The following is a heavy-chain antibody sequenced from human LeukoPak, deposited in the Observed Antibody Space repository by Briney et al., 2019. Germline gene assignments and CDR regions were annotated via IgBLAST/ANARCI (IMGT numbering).Heavy chain of an antibody. CDR2: IDHSGGT. D-gene: IGHD2-15*01. Sequence: PSETLSLTCAVFGGSFSDYFRSWIRQPPGKGLEWIGEIDHSGGTNYNPSLKSRVTMSVDTSKNQFSLKLTSVTAADAAVYYCARMRGGGIGYSNYMDVWGKGTTVIVSS. V-gene: IGHV4-34*01. J-gene: IGHJ6*03. CDR3: ARMRGGGIGYSNYMDV. CDR1: GGSFSDYF.